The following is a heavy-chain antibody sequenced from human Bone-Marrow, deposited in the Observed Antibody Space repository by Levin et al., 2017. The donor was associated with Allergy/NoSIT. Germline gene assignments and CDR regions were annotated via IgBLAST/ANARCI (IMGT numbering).Heavy chain of an antibody. CDR3: ARGNLNYYMDV. V-gene: IGHV3-33*01. D-gene: IGHD1-14*01. J-gene: IGHJ6*03. Sequence: GGSLRLSCAASGFTFSSYGMHWVRQAPGKGLEWVAVIWYDGSNKYYADSVKGRFTISRDNSKNTLYLQMNSLRAEDTAVYYCARGNLNYYMDVWGKGTTVTVSS. CDR1: GFTFSSYG. CDR2: IWYDGSNK.